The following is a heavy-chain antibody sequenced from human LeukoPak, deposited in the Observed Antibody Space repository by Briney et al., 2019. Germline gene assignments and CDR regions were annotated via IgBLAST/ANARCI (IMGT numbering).Heavy chain of an antibody. V-gene: IGHV1-69*05. Sequence: SVKVSCKASGGTFSSYAISWVRQAPGQGLEWMGGIIPIFGTANYAQKLQGRVTMTTDTSTSTAYMELRSLRSDDTAVYYCARDLGDGLGDYWGQGTLVTVSS. CDR1: GGTFSSYA. D-gene: IGHD3-16*01. CDR3: ARDLGDGLGDY. CDR2: IIPIFGTA. J-gene: IGHJ4*02.